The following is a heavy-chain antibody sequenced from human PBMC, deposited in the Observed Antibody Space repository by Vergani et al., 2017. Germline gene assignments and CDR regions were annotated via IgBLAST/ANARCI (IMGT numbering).Heavy chain of an antibody. CDR2: ISGSGGST. CDR1: GLTFSSYA. J-gene: IGHJ4*02. V-gene: IGHV3-23*01. CDR3: ARAGWQRGLYDY. D-gene: IGHD6-25*01. Sequence: EVQLLESGGGLVKPGGSLRLSCAASGLTFSSYAMSWVRQAPGKGLEWVSAISGSGGSTYYADSVKGRFTISRDNSKNSLYLQMNSLRAEDTAVYYCARAGWQRGLYDYWGQGSLVTVSS.